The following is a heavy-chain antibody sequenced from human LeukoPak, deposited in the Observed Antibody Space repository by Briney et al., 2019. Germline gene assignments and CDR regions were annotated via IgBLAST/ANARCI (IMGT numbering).Heavy chain of an antibody. CDR3: ARGLNSRRATTRGFDP. D-gene: IGHD1-1*01. Sequence: ASVKVSCKASGYIFTTYDINWVRQATGQGPEWMGWMNPNSGNTNYAQKLQGGVTMTTDTSTSTAYMELRSLRSDDTAVYYCARGLNSRRATTRGFDPWGQGTLVTVSS. J-gene: IGHJ5*02. CDR1: GYIFTTYD. V-gene: IGHV1-18*01. CDR2: MNPNSGNT.